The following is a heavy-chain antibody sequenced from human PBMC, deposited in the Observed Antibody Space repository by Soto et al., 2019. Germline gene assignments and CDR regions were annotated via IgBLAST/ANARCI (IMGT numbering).Heavy chain of an antibody. Sequence: PGGSLRLSCAASGFTFSSYAMSWVRQAPGKGLEWVSAISGSGGSTYYADSVKGRFTISRDNSKNTLYLQMNSLRAEDTAVYYCAKFDYDFWSGYYVSAFDIWGQGTMVTVSS. J-gene: IGHJ3*02. CDR2: ISGSGGST. CDR1: GFTFSSYA. D-gene: IGHD3-3*01. CDR3: AKFDYDFWSGYYVSAFDI. V-gene: IGHV3-23*01.